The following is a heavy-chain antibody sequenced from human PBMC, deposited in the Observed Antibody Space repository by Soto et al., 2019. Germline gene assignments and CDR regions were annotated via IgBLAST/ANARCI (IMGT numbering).Heavy chain of an antibody. Sequence: GASVKVSCKASGYTFTSYDINWVRQATGQGLEWMGWMNPNSGNTGYAQKFQGRVTMTRNTSISTAYMELSSLRSEDTAVYYCASREYCTNGVCYFARAVDYWGQGTLVTVSS. D-gene: IGHD2-8*01. CDR2: MNPNSGNT. CDR1: GYTFTSYD. V-gene: IGHV1-8*01. J-gene: IGHJ4*02. CDR3: ASREYCTNGVCYFARAVDY.